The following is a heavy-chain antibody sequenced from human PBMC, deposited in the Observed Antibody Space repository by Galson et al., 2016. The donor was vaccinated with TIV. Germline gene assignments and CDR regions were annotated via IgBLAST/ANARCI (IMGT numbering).Heavy chain of an antibody. Sequence: QSGAEVKKTGESLKISCKGSGYTFTTYWIAWVRQMPGKGLEWMGIIYGGDSDTRYSPSFQGQVTISAAKFLSTAYLQWNSLQASDTAIYYCARHSYDYYDNTGPTGGFDYWGQGTLATVSS. D-gene: IGHD3-22*01. CDR2: IYGGDSDT. CDR1: GYTFTTYW. J-gene: IGHJ4*02. CDR3: ARHSYDYYDNTGPTGGFDY. V-gene: IGHV5-51*01.